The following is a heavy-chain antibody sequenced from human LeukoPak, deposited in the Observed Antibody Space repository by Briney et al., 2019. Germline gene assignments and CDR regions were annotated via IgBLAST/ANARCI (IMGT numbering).Heavy chain of an antibody. V-gene: IGHV4-39*07. CDR2: IYYSGST. J-gene: IGHJ5*02. D-gene: IGHD6-6*01. CDR1: GGSISSSSYY. Sequence: SETLSLTCTVSGGSISSSSYYWGWIRQPPGKGLEWIGSIYYSGSTYYNPSLKSRVTISVDTSKNQFSLKLSSVTAADTAVYYCATSSSSRYWFDPWGQGTLVTVSS. CDR3: ATSSSSRYWFDP.